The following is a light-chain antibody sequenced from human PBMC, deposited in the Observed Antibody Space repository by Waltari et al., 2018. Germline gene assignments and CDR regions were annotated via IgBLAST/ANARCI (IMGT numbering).Light chain of an antibody. CDR2: LGS. J-gene: IGKJ1*01. V-gene: IGKV2-28*01. Sequence: DIVMTQSPLSLPVTPGEPASISCRPSQSLLHSNGYTYLDWYLQKQGQSPQLLIYLGSNRASGVPDRFSGSGSGTDFTLKISRVEAEDVGVYYCMQALQTTWTFGQGTKVEIK. CDR3: MQALQTTWT. CDR1: QSLLHSNGYTY.